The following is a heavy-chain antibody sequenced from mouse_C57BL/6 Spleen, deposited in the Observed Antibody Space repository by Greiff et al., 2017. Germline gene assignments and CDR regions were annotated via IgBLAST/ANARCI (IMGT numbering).Heavy chain of an antibody. CDR3: ARGDYGSSSFAY. CDR1: GYTFTSYT. J-gene: IGHJ3*01. CDR2: INPSSGYT. Sequence: QVQLQQSGAELARPGASVKMSCKASGYTFTSYTMHWVKQRPGQGLEWIGYINPSSGYTKYNQKFKDKATLTADKSSSTAYMQLSSLTSEDSAVYYCARGDYGSSSFAYWGQGTLVTVSA. D-gene: IGHD1-1*01. V-gene: IGHV1-4*01.